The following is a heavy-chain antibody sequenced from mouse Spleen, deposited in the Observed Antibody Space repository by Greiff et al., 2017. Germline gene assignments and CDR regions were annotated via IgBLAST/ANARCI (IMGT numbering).Heavy chain of an antibody. CDR2: INPSSGYT. J-gene: IGHJ2*01. CDR3: ARRGYFDY. CDR1: GYTFTSYR. Sequence: QVQVQQSGAELAKPGASVKLSCKASGYTFTSYRMHWVKQRPGQGLEWIGYINPSSGYTKYNQKFKGKATLTADKSSSTAYMQLSSLTSEDSPVYYCARRGYFDYWGQGTTLTVPS. V-gene: IGHV1-4*01.